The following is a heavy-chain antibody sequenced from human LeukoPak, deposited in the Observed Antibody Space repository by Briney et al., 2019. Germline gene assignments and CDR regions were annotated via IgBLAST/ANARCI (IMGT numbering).Heavy chain of an antibody. V-gene: IGHV3-48*01. CDR1: GFSFSSYS. D-gene: IGHD1-26*01. CDR2: ISTSSSTI. Sequence: PGGSLRLSCAASGFSFSSYSMNWVRQAPGKGLEWVSYISTSSSTIYYADSVRGRFTISRDNAKNSLYLQMNSLRVEDKADYFCARVSAMGDFDCWGQGTLVTVSS. J-gene: IGHJ4*02. CDR3: ARVSAMGDFDC.